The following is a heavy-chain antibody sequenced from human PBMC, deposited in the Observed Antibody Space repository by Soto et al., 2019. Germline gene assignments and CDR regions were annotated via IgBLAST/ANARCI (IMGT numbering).Heavy chain of an antibody. V-gene: IGHV1-3*01. D-gene: IGHD3-10*01. CDR2: INAGNGNT. CDR1: GYTFTSYA. Sequence: ASVKVSCKASGYTFTSYAMHWVRQAPGQRLEWMGWINAGNGNTKYSQKFQGRATITRDTSASIAYMELSSLRSEDTAVYYCARVATMVRGVRINYYMDVWGKGTTVTVSS. J-gene: IGHJ6*03. CDR3: ARVATMVRGVRINYYMDV.